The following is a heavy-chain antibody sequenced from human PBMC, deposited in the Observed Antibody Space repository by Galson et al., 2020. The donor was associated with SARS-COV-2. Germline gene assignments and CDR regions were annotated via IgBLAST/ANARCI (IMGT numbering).Heavy chain of an antibody. Sequence: ASVKVSCKASGYTFSSYIIHWVRQDPGHRLEWMGWIDAGDGDTRYSQNFQGRVTITRDTSATTVYMELTSLRSDDTAVYFCARACRSGTCFSPADYDPWGQGTLVTVSS. V-gene: IGHV1-3*01. J-gene: IGHJ5*02. CDR3: ARACRSGTCFSPADYDP. CDR2: IDAGDGDT. CDR1: GYTFSSYI. D-gene: IGHD2-15*01.